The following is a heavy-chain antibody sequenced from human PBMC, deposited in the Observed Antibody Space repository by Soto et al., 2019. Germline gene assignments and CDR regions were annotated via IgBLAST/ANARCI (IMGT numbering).Heavy chain of an antibody. Sequence: QVQLVQSGAEERKPGASVKVSCKASGYTFSTYAMHWVRRAPGQSLEWMGWFNGGNGNIKYSQKFEGRVTITTDTAASTAYMELNMLRSEDTAVYYCARGNVRRGCLDYWGQGTLVRVSS. J-gene: IGHJ4*02. CDR1: GYTFSTYA. CDR3: ARGNVRRGCLDY. V-gene: IGHV1-3*05. CDR2: FNGGNGNI.